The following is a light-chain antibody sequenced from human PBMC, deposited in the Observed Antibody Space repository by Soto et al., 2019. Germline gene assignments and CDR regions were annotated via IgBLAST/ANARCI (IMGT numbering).Light chain of an antibody. J-gene: IGLJ1*01. CDR2: EVS. V-gene: IGLV2-8*01. CDR1: SSDVGAHNF. CDR3: SSYAGSNNYV. Sequence: SALTQPPSASGSPGQSVTISCTGTSSDVGAHNFVSWHQQHPGKAPKLMIYEVSKRPSGVPDRFSGSKSGNTASLTVSGLQPEDEADYYCSSYAGSNNYVFGPGTKVTDL.